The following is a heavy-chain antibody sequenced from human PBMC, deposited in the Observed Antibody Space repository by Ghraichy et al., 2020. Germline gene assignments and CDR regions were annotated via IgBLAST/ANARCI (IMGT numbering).Heavy chain of an antibody. CDR2: IRSKPNNYAT. J-gene: IGHJ4*02. CDR1: GFTFSGSA. Sequence: GESLNISCAASGFTFSGSAVHWVRQASGKGLEWVGRIRSKPNNYATAYAASMKGRFTISRDDSKNTAYLQMNSLKTEDTGVYYCTRSPPTVAGFVDYWGQGTLVTVSS. CDR3: TRSPPTVAGFVDY. V-gene: IGHV3-73*01. D-gene: IGHD6-19*01.